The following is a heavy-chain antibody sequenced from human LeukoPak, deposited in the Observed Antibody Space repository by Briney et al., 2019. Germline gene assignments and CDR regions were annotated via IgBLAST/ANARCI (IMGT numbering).Heavy chain of an antibody. CDR1: GFTFSSYS. D-gene: IGHD2-2*01. J-gene: IGHJ4*02. CDR3: ARLVCSSTSCYDY. CDR2: ISSSSSYI. V-gene: IGHV3-21*01. Sequence: GGSLRLSCAASGFTFSSYSMNWVRQAPGRGLEWVSSISSSSSYIYYADSVKGRFTISRDNAKNSLYLQMNSLRAEDTAVYYCARLVCSSTSCYDYWGQGTLVTVSS.